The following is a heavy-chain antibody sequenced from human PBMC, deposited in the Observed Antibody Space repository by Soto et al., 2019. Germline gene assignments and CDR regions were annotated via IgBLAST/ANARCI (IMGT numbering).Heavy chain of an antibody. J-gene: IGHJ5*01. V-gene: IGHV1-2*02. CDR2: INPKSGGT. CDR1: GYTFTDYY. D-gene: IGHD1-26*01. Sequence: QVQLVQSGAEVKKPGASVKVSCKASGYTFTDYYIHWVRQAPGQGLEWMGWINPKSGGTKYAQKFQGRVTMSRGTSINTAAMELRRMRSDETAVYYCVRGLEGDRGNW. CDR3: VRGLEGDRGNW.